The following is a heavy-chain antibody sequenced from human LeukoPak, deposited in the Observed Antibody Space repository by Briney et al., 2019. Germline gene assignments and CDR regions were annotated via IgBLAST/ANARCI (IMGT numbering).Heavy chain of an antibody. CDR1: GGSISSGGYY. Sequence: KPSQTLCLTCAVSGGSISSGGYYWSWIRQPPGKGLEWIGYIYYSGSTNYNPSLKSRVTISVDTSKNQFSLKLSSVTAADTAVYYCARGRAAAGLDYWGQGTLVTVSS. J-gene: IGHJ4*02. V-gene: IGHV4-61*08. D-gene: IGHD6-13*01. CDR2: IYYSGST. CDR3: ARGRAAAGLDY.